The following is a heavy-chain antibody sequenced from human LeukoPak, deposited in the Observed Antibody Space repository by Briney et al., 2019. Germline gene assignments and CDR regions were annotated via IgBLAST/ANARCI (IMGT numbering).Heavy chain of an antibody. D-gene: IGHD4-23*01. V-gene: IGHV5-51*01. CDR1: GYGFSSYW. CDR2: ICPGDSDT. J-gene: IGHJ4*02. CDR3: AYHTTVGGSLRFDY. Sequence: GESLKISCKGSGYGFSSYWIGWVRQMPGKGLEYMGIICPGDSDTRYSQSFQGQVTISANKSITTAYLQCSSLKASDTAWYYCAYHTTVGGSLRFDYWGQGTLVTVSS.